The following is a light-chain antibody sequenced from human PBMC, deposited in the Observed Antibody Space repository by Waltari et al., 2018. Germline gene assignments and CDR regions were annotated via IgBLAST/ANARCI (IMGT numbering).Light chain of an antibody. CDR1: RSNIGNNA. Sequence: QSVLTQPPSVSEAPRQRVTISCSGSRSNIGNNAVNWYQQLPGKAPTVVVYYDDLLPSGVSDRFSGSKSGTSASLSISGLQAEDEAYYYCGAWDDSLNAWVFGGGTKLTVL. CDR2: YDD. V-gene: IGLV1-36*01. CDR3: GAWDDSLNAWV. J-gene: IGLJ3*02.